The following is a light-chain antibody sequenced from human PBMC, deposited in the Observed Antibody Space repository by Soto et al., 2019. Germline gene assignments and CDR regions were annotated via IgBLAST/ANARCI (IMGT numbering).Light chain of an antibody. CDR3: YQRYCWPPIT. CDR2: YAS. V-gene: IGKV3D-15*01. J-gene: IGKJ5*01. Sequence: EIVMTQSPATLSVSPGGRATLSCRASQSIGDTLASYQQKTRQPAPILISYASTRATAVTARFSGSRAGTAFTLPISSLEPEDFAVYYCYQRYCWPPITFGQGTRLEIK. CDR1: QSIGDT.